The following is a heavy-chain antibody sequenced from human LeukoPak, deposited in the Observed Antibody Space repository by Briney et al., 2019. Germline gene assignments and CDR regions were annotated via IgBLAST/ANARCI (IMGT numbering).Heavy chain of an antibody. Sequence: SETLSLTCTVSGGSIRSYYWTWPRQPPGKGLEWIGYIYYSGSTNYNPSLKSRVTISVDTSKNQFSLKLSSVAAEDTAVYYCARYDYGSGNVDYWGQGTLVTVSS. J-gene: IGHJ4*02. D-gene: IGHD3-10*01. CDR3: ARYDYGSGNVDY. CDR2: IYYSGST. CDR1: GGSIRSYY. V-gene: IGHV4-59*08.